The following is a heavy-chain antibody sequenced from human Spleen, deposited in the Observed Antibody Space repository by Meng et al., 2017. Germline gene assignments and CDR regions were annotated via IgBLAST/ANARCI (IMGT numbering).Heavy chain of an antibody. CDR3: AKLLIVGATTDAFDI. CDR1: GFTFSSYW. Sequence: SLKISCAASGFTFSSYWMHWVRQAPGKGLEWVSGISWNSGSIGYADSVKGRFTISRDNAKNSLYLQMNSLRAEDTALYYCAKLLIVGATTDAFDIWGQGTMVTVSS. D-gene: IGHD1-26*01. CDR2: ISWNSGSI. V-gene: IGHV3-9*01. J-gene: IGHJ3*02.